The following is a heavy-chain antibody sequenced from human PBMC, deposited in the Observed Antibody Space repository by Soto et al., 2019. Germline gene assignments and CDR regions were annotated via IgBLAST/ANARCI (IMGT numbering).Heavy chain of an antibody. Sequence: ASVKVSCKASGCTFTSYGISWVRQAPGQGLEWMGWISAYNGNTNYAQKLQGRVTMTTDTSTSTAYMELRSLGSDDTAVYYCARALYCSSTSCYSPRPYYFDYWGQGTLVTVSS. CDR1: GCTFTSYG. CDR2: ISAYNGNT. V-gene: IGHV1-18*04. J-gene: IGHJ4*02. D-gene: IGHD2-2*02. CDR3: ARALYCSSTSCYSPRPYYFDY.